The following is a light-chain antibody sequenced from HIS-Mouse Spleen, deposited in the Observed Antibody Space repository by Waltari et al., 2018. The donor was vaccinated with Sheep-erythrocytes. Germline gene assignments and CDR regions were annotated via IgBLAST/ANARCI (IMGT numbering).Light chain of an antibody. Sequence: SYELTQPPSVSVSPGQTASITCPGDNLGDKYACWYHQKPGKSPVLVIYQDSKRPSGIPERFSGSNSGNTATLTISGTQAMDEADYYCQAWDSSTVVFGGGTKLTVL. V-gene: IGLV3-1*01. J-gene: IGLJ2*01. CDR2: QDS. CDR1: NLGDKY. CDR3: QAWDSSTVV.